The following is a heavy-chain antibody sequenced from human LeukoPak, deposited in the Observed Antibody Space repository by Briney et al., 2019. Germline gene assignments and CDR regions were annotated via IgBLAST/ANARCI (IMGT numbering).Heavy chain of an antibody. Sequence: SETLSLTCTVSGGSISIGGYYWSWIRQHPGKGLEWIGYIYYSGSTYYNPSLKSRVTISVDTSKNQFSLKLSSVTAADTAVYYCARVYYDSSGYYYPYYFDYWGQGTLVTVSS. D-gene: IGHD3-22*01. CDR1: GGSISIGGYY. CDR2: IYYSGST. CDR3: ARVYYDSSGYYYPYYFDY. J-gene: IGHJ4*02. V-gene: IGHV4-31*03.